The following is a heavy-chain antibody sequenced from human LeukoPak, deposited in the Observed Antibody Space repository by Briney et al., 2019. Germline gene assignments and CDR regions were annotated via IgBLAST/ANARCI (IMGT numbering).Heavy chain of an antibody. Sequence: GGSLRLSCAASGFTFSSYGMHWVRQAPGKGLEWVAVIWYDGSNKYYADSVKGRFTISRDNSKNTLYLQMNSLRAEDTAVYLCARDRYCSGGSCYKDPLDYWGRGTLVTVSS. CDR3: ARDRYCSGGSCYKDPLDY. CDR1: GFTFSSYG. D-gene: IGHD2-15*01. V-gene: IGHV3-33*01. CDR2: IWYDGSNK. J-gene: IGHJ4*02.